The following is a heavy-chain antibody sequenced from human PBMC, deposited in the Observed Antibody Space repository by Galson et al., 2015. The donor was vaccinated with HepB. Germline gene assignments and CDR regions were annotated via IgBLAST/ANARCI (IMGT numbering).Heavy chain of an antibody. CDR3: AREVVSSGWYGAFDY. CDR1: GFTFSSYW. D-gene: IGHD6-19*01. J-gene: IGHJ4*02. CDR2: IKQDGSEK. V-gene: IGHV3-7*03. Sequence: SLRLSCAASGFTFSSYWMSWVRQAPGKGLEWVAIIKQDGSEKYYVDSVKGRFTISRDNAKSSLYLQMNSLRAEDTAVYYCAREVVSSGWYGAFDYWGQGTLVTVSS.